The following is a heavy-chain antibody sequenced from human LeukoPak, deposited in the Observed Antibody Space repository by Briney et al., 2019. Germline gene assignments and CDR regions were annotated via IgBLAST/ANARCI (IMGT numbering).Heavy chain of an antibody. J-gene: IGHJ4*02. Sequence: ASVKVSCKASGYSFTGYCMHWVRQAPGQGLEWMGWINPNSGGTNYAPKFQGRVTMTRDTSISTAYMELSRLTSDDTAVYYCARDQRSSYTYYFDDWGQGTLVTVSS. V-gene: IGHV1-2*02. CDR1: GYSFTGYC. CDR2: INPNSGGT. D-gene: IGHD3-16*02. CDR3: ARDQRSSYTYYFDD.